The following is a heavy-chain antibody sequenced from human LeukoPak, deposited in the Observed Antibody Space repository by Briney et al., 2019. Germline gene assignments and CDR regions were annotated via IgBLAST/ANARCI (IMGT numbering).Heavy chain of an antibody. CDR3: ARHRSGSYHSTLDY. V-gene: IGHV5-51*01. CDR2: IYPGDSDT. D-gene: IGHD1-26*01. Sequence: GESLKISCKGSGYSFTNYWIGWVRQMPGKGLEWMGIIYPGDSDTRYSPSFQGQVTFSADKSISTAYLQWSSLKASDTAIYYCARHRSGSYHSTLDYWGQGILVTVSS. CDR1: GYSFTNYW. J-gene: IGHJ4*02.